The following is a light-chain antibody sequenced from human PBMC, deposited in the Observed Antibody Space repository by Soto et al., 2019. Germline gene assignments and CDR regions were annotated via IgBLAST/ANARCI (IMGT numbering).Light chain of an antibody. J-gene: IGKJ1*01. Sequence: EIVLTQSPATLSSSPGERATLSCRASQHIWSYLAWYQQKPGQAPRLLMYDASKRATGIPVRFSGSGSGTDFTLTISSLEPEDFAVYYCQQRSRWPWTFGQGTKVDIK. CDR1: QHIWSY. V-gene: IGKV3-11*01. CDR3: QQRSRWPWT. CDR2: DAS.